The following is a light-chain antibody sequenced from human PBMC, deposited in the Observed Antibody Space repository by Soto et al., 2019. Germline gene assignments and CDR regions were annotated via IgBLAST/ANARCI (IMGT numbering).Light chain of an antibody. V-gene: IGKV3-11*01. CDR2: DAS. J-gene: IGKJ1*01. CDR1: QLVSSY. CDR3: QQRSNWPPA. Sequence: EIVLTQSPATLSLSPGERATLSCRASQLVSSYLAWYQHKPGQAPRLLIYDASDRAPGVPARFSGSGSGTDFTLTISSLEPEDFAVYYCQQRSNWPPAFGQGTKVDIK.